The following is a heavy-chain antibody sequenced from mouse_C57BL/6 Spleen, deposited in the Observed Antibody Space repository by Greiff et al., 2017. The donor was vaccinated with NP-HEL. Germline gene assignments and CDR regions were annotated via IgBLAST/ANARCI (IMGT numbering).Heavy chain of an antibody. D-gene: IGHD6-1*01. V-gene: IGHV1-80*01. CDR3: ARSYDATTGAMDY. CDR2: IYPGDGDT. CDR1: GYAFSSYW. Sequence: VHLVESGAELVKPGASVKISCKASGYAFSSYWMNWVKQRPGKGLEWIGQIYPGDGDTNYNGKFKGKATLTADKSSSTAYSQLSSLTSEDSAVYFCARSYDATTGAMDYWGQGTSVTVSS. J-gene: IGHJ4*01.